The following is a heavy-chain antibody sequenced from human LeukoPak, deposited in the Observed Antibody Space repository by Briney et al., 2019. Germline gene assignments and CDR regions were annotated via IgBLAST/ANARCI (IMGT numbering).Heavy chain of an antibody. CDR1: GYTFTGYY. CDR3: ARDHCSSSSCYSNWFDP. Sequence: ASVKVSCKASGYTFTGYYMHWVRQAPGQGLEWMGWINPNSGGTNYAQKFQGRVTMTRDTSISTAYMELSRLRSDDTAVYYCARDHCSSSSCYSNWFDPWVQGTLVTVSS. J-gene: IGHJ5*02. D-gene: IGHD2-2*01. CDR2: INPNSGGT. V-gene: IGHV1-2*02.